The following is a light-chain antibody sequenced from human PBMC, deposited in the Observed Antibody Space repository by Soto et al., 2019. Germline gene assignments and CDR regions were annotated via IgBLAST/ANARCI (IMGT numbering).Light chain of an antibody. CDR1: NSNIRSNT. J-gene: IGLJ2*01. CDR3: AAWDDSLNGVV. CDR2: TNN. Sequence: QSVLTQPPSASGTPGQRVTISCSGSNSNIRSNTVNWYQQLPGTAPKLLIYTNNHRPSGVPDRFSGSKSVTSASLAISGLQSEDEADYYCAAWDDSLNGVVFGGGTKLTVL. V-gene: IGLV1-44*01.